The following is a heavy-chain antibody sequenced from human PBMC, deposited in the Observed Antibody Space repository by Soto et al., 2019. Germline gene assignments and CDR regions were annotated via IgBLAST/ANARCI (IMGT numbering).Heavy chain of an antibody. CDR3: ARGEQLGFDY. V-gene: IGHV4-34*01. CDR2: INHSGST. Sequence: QVQLQQWGAGLLKPSETLSLTCAVYGGSFGGYYWSWIRQPPGKGLEWIGEINHSGSTNYNPSLKSRVTISVDTSKNQFSLKLSSVTAADTAVYYCARGEQLGFDYWGQGTLVTVSS. D-gene: IGHD6-13*01. J-gene: IGHJ4*02. CDR1: GGSFGGYY.